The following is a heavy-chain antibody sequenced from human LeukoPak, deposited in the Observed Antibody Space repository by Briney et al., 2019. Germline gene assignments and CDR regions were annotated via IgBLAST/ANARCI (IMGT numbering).Heavy chain of an antibody. CDR1: GFIFSTYW. CDR3: ARDGMATTNS. D-gene: IGHD5-12*01. V-gene: IGHV3-7*03. CDR2: IKQDGSEK. J-gene: IGHJ4*02. Sequence: GGSLRLSCAASGFIFSTYWMSWDRQAPGKGLEWVANIKQDGSEKYYVDSVKGRFTISRDNAKNSLYLQMNSLRAEDTAVYYCARDGMATTNSWGQGTVVTVSS.